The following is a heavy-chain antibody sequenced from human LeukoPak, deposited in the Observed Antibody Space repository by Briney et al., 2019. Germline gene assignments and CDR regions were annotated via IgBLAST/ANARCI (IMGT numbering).Heavy chain of an antibody. CDR2: IYDSGTT. J-gene: IGHJ4*02. CDR1: SGSISNYY. D-gene: IGHD5-18*01. Sequence: SETLSLTCTVSSGSISNYYWSWIRQPPGKGLEWIGYIYDSGTTNYNPSLKSRVTISVDTSKNQFSLKLSSVTAADTAVYYCARGDTAMVAFQFDYWGQGTLVTVSS. CDR3: ARGDTAMVAFQFDY. V-gene: IGHV4-59*12.